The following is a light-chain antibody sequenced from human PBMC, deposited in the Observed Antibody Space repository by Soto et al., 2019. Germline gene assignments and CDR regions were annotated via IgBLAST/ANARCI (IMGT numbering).Light chain of an antibody. J-gene: IGLJ1*01. CDR1: SDDVGAFNY. V-gene: IGLV2-14*01. Sequence: QSALTQPASVSGSPGQSITISCTGTSDDVGAFNYVSWYQQHPGKAPKLMIFEVSRRPSGVSNRFSGSKSGNTASLTISGLQAEDEADYYCTSYASSVNYVFGTGTK. CDR3: TSYASSVNYV. CDR2: EVS.